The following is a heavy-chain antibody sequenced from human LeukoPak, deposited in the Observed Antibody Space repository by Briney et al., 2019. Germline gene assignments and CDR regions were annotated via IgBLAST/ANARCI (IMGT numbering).Heavy chain of an antibody. CDR3: ARVSTQYSSSWYGSRDY. J-gene: IGHJ4*02. Sequence: SETLSLTCTVSGGSISSYYWSWIRQPPGKGLEWIGYIYYSGSTNYNPSLKSRVTISVDTSKNQFSLKLSSVTAADTAVYYCARVSTQYSSSWYGSRDYWGQGTLVTVSS. D-gene: IGHD6-13*01. CDR2: IYYSGST. CDR1: GGSISSYY. V-gene: IGHV4-59*12.